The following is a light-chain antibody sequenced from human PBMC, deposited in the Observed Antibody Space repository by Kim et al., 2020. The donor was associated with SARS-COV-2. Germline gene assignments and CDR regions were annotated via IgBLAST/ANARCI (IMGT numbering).Light chain of an antibody. CDR2: DAS. J-gene: IGKJ4*01. CDR3: QQRSDWPLT. CDR1: QSVSQL. V-gene: IGKV3-11*01. Sequence: SLSPGERATLSCRASQSVSQLLSWYQQKPGQPPRLLIYDASNRATGVPARFSGSGSGTDFTLTITSLEPEDFAVYYCQQRSDWPLTFGGGTKVEI.